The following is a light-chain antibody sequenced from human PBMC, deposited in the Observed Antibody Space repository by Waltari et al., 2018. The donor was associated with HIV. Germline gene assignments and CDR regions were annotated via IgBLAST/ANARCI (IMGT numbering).Light chain of an antibody. CDR1: SSDVGGYNY. Sequence: SALTQPASVSGSPGQSITISCTGTSSDVGGYNYVSWYQQHPGKAPKLMIYDVSNRPSGVANRFSGSKSGNTASRTVSGLQAEDEADYYCSSYTSSITLDVFGTGTKVTVL. J-gene: IGLJ1*01. V-gene: IGLV2-14*03. CDR2: DVS. CDR3: SSYTSSITLDV.